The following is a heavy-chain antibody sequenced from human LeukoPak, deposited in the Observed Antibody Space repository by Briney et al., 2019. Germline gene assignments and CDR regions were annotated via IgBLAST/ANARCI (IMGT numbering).Heavy chain of an antibody. CDR3: ARGKTSGWAKIFDF. V-gene: IGHV4-34*01. D-gene: IGHD6-19*01. CDR2: INHSGST. CDR1: GGSFSGYY. J-gene: IGHJ4*01. Sequence: SVTLSLTCAVYGGSFSGYYWSWIRQPPGKGLEWIGEINHSGSTVYTPSLKSRFTISVDTSRNQFSLKLSSVTAADTAVYYCARGKTSGWAKIFDFWGHGTLVTVSS.